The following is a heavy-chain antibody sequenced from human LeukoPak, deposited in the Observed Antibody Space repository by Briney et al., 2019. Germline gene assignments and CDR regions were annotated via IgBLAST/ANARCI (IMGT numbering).Heavy chain of an antibody. J-gene: IGHJ4*02. CDR1: GVSFSRYW. Sequence: GESLRLSGAACGVSFSRYWMRWFRQAPGKAPVSVSRISADGTNTWYADAVRGRFTFSRDNAKNTLYLQMDSLRAEDTAVYYCVRDSTSGVDYWGQGTLVTVSS. D-gene: IGHD3-10*01. CDR2: ISADGTNT. V-gene: IGHV3-74*01. CDR3: VRDSTSGVDY.